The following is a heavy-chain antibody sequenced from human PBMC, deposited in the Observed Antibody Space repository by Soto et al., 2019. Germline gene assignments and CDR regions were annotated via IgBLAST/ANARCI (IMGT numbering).Heavy chain of an antibody. CDR2: ISSSSSTI. Sequence: EVQLVESGGGLVQPGGSLRLSCAASGFTFSSYSMNWVRQAPGKGLEWVSYISSSSSTIYYADSVKGRFTISRDNAKNTLDLQMNSLRAEDTAVYDWARDGGNQLRYFDGLLLGHFDYWGQGTLVTVSS. D-gene: IGHD3-9*01. J-gene: IGHJ4*02. CDR1: GFTFSSYS. CDR3: ARDGGNQLRYFDGLLLGHFDY. V-gene: IGHV3-48*01.